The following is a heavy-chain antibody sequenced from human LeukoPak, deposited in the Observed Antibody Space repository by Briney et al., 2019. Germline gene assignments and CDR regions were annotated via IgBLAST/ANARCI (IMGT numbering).Heavy chain of an antibody. CDR2: IYNDGSRT. D-gene: IGHD2-15*01. V-gene: IGHV3-74*01. J-gene: IGHJ4*02. CDR1: GFTLSNSW. Sequence: GGSLRLSCAASGFTLSNSWMFWVRQPPGKGLKYVSEIYNDGSRTSYADSVKGRFTISSDGAENTLFLQMNSLRAEDTAVYFWARGGVAGGFDYWGQGTLVTVSS. CDR3: ARGGVAGGFDY.